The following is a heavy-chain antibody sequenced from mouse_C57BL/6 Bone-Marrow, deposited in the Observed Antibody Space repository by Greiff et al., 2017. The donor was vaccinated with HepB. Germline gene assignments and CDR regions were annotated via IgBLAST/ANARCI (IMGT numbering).Heavy chain of an antibody. CDR2: IYPRSGNT. D-gene: IGHD2-4*01. J-gene: IGHJ2*01. CDR1: GYTFTSYG. CDR3: ARRVYYDYDGGFDD. Sequence: VQLQQSGAELARPGASVKLSCKASGYTFTSYGISWVKQSTGQGLEWIGEIYPRSGNTYYNEKFKGKATLTADKSSSTAYMELRSLTSEDSAVYFCARRVYYDYDGGFDDWGQGTTLTVSS. V-gene: IGHV1-81*01.